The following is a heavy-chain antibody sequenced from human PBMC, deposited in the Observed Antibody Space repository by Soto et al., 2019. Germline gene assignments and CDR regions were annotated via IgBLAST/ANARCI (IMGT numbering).Heavy chain of an antibody. V-gene: IGHV4-38-2*02. D-gene: IGHD2-15*01. J-gene: IGHJ5*02. Sequence: SETLSLTCTVSGYSISSGYHWAWIRQPPGKGLEWLGSVHYSGNTYYNPSLKSRLTISVDKSKNQFSLNLSSVTAADTAVYYCARQDRVVAEGRWFDPWGQGTLVTVSS. CDR1: GYSISSGYH. CDR3: ARQDRVVAEGRWFDP. CDR2: VHYSGNT.